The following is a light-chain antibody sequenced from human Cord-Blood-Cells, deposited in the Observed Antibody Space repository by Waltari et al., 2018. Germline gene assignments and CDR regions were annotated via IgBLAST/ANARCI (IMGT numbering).Light chain of an antibody. CDR1: SGSVSTSYS. CDR3: GLYMGSGIWV. CDR2: STN. V-gene: IGLV8-61*01. Sequence: QTVVTQEPSFSVSPGGTVTLTCGLSSGSVSTSYSPTWYQQTPGQAPRTLIYSTNPRSSGVPDRFSGSSLGNKAALTITGAQADDESDYYCGLYMGSGIWVVGGGTKLTVL. J-gene: IGLJ3*02.